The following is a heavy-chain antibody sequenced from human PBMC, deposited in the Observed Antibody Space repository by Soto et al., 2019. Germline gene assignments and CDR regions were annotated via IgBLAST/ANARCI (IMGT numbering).Heavy chain of an antibody. CDR1: GFTFSHYV. Sequence: PGGSLKLSCAASGFTFSHYVMSWVCQAPGKGLEWVSNINGDAGRTSYADSVKGRFTTFRDNSRSTLYLQMNSLRAEDTAVYYCAKGKYSTSWYFDYWGQGTLVTVSS. CDR3: AKGKYSTSWYFDY. J-gene: IGHJ4*02. CDR2: INGDAGRT. V-gene: IGHV3-23*01. D-gene: IGHD6-6*01.